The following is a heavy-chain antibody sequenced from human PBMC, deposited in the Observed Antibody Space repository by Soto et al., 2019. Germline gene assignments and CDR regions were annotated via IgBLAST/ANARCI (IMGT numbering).Heavy chain of an antibody. CDR1: GFSFSSYA. J-gene: IGHJ4*02. D-gene: IGHD3-3*01. CDR3: ARWSYLDY. Sequence: DVQLLESGGGLVQPGGSLRLSFAASGFSFSSYAMSWVRQAPGKGLEWVSTISGSDGKTFYAESLKGRFSISRDTSKNTLYLQMNSLRADDTAVYYCARWSYLDYWGQGTRVTVSS. V-gene: IGHV3-23*01. CDR2: ISGSDGKT.